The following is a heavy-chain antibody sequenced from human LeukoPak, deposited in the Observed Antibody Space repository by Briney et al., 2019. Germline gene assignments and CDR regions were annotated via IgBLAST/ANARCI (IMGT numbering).Heavy chain of an antibody. D-gene: IGHD1-1*01. CDR3: SKGRENRDWYKNAFDI. Sequence: GGSLRLSCAASGFTFTGYAMSWVRQAPGKGLEWVSAITGTGGTTYYAASVKGRFTVSRDNSKDTLYLQMSSLRDEDTAIYYCSKGRENRDWYKNAFDIWGQRTKVTVSS. CDR1: GFTFTGYA. V-gene: IGHV3-23*01. CDR2: ITGTGGTT. J-gene: IGHJ3*02.